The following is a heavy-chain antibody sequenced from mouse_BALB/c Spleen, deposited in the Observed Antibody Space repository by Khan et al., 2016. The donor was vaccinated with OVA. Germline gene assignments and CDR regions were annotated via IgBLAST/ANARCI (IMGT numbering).Heavy chain of an antibody. CDR1: GYSITSAYV. Sequence: QLQESGPGLLKPSQSLSLTCTVTGYSITSAYVWNWLRQLPGNKLEWMGYISYSGSPTYDASLRSRISFTWETSENQVFLQLTSVNTEDTATYYGASGRLLLRYRDDFDYWGRGTTLTGSS. CDR3: ASGRLLLRYRDDFDY. J-gene: IGHJ2*01. V-gene: IGHV3-2*02. D-gene: IGHD1-1*01. CDR2: ISYSGSP.